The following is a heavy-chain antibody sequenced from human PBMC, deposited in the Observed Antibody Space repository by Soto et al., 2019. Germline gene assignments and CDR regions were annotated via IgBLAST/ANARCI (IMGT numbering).Heavy chain of an antibody. Sequence: PSETLSLTCTVSGGSISSYYWSWIRQPPGKGLEWIGYIYYSGSTNYNPSLKSRVTISVDTSKNQFSLKLSSVTAADTAVYYCARGVTMIRNVDYFDYWGQGTLVTVSS. CDR1: GGSISSYY. CDR3: ARGVTMIRNVDYFDY. D-gene: IGHD3-22*01. J-gene: IGHJ4*02. V-gene: IGHV4-59*01. CDR2: IYYSGST.